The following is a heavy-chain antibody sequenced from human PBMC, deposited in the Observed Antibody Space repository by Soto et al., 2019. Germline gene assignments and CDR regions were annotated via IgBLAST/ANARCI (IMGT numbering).Heavy chain of an antibody. Sequence: GASVKVSCKASGYTFTGYYMHWVRQAPGQGLEWMGWINPNSGGTNYAQKFQGWVTMTRDTSISTAYMELSRLRSDDTAVYYCARERVMITFGGVIVRFGVDVWGQGTTVTVS. J-gene: IGHJ6*02. CDR1: GYTFTGYY. D-gene: IGHD3-16*02. CDR3: ARERVMITFGGVIVRFGVDV. CDR2: INPNSGGT. V-gene: IGHV1-2*04.